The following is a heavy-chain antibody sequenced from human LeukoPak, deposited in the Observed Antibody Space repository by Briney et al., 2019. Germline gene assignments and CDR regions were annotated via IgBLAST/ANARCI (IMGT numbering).Heavy chain of an antibody. CDR2: ISYDGSNK. J-gene: IGHJ4*02. CDR3: ARGFYYGSGSYYGPLGY. Sequence: GGSLRLSCAASGFTFSNYAMHWVRQAPGKGLEWVAVISYDGSNKYYADSVKGRFTISRDNSKNTLYLQMNSLRAEDTAVYYCARGFYYGSGSYYGPLGYWGQGTLVTVAS. CDR1: GFTFSNYA. V-gene: IGHV3-30-3*01. D-gene: IGHD3-10*01.